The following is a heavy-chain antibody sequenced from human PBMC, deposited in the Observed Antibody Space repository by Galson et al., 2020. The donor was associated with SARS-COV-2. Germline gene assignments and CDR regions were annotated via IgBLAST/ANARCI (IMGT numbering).Heavy chain of an antibody. V-gene: IGHV4-61*01. CDR2: IYYSGST. CDR1: GGSVSSGSYY. J-gene: IGHJ6*02. CDR3: ARGIVVAEGDYYYYYGMDC. Sequence: SETLSLTCTVSGGSVSSGSYYWSWIRQPPGKGMAWIGYIYYSGSTNYNPSLKSRVTISVDTSKNQFSLKLSSVTAADTAVYYCARGIVVAEGDYYYYYGMDCWGQGTTVTVSS. D-gene: IGHD3-22*01.